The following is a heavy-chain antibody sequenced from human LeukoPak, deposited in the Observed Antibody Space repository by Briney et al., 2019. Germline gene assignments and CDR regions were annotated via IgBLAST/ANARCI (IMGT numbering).Heavy chain of an antibody. CDR3: ALIAATIDY. J-gene: IGHJ4*02. CDR2: IYYSGST. D-gene: IGHD2-15*01. V-gene: IGHV4-39*07. CDR1: GGSISSSSYY. Sequence: SETLSLTCTVSGGSISSSSYYWGWIRQPPGKGLEWIGSIYYSGSTYYNPSLKSRVTISVDTSKNQFSLKLSSVTAADTAVYYCALIAATIDYWGQGTLVTVPS.